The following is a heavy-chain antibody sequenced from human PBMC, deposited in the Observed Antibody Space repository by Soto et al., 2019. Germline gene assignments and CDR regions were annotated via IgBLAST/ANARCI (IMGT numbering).Heavy chain of an antibody. CDR2: MNPNSGNT. Sequence: ASVKVSCKASGYTFTSYDINWVRQATGQGLEWMGWMNPNSGNTGYAQKLQGRVTMTTDTSTSTAYMELRSLRSDDTAVYYCARWGLCSGGSCYGRLGYWGQGTLVTVSS. CDR1: GYTFTSYD. V-gene: IGHV1-8*01. CDR3: ARWGLCSGGSCYGRLGY. D-gene: IGHD2-15*01. J-gene: IGHJ4*02.